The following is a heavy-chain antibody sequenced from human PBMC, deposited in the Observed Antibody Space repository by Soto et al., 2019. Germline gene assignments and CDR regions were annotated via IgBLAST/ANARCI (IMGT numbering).Heavy chain of an antibody. CDR2: IRSKAYGGTT. J-gene: IGHJ4*02. CDR1: GFTSSAYG. Sequence: GGSLRLSCEVSGFTSSAYGMHWVRQAPGKGLEWVGFIRSKAYGGTTGYAASVKGRFTISRDDSKSIAYLQMNSLKTEDTAVYYCTRAQYYYDSSGKYYFDYWGQGTLVTVSS. CDR3: TRAQYYYDSSGKYYFDY. V-gene: IGHV3-49*04. D-gene: IGHD3-22*01.